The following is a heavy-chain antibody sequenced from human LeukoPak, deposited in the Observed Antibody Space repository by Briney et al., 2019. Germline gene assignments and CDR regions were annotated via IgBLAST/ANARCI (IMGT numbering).Heavy chain of an antibody. J-gene: IGHJ4*02. CDR1: GFTFDDYA. CDR2: ISWNSGSI. Sequence: GGSLRLSCAASGFTFDDYAMHWVRQAPGKGLEWVSGISWNSGSIGYADSVKGRFTISRDNAKNSLYLQMNSLRAEDTALYYCAKDIQYQLLYSFDYWGQGTLVTVSS. V-gene: IGHV3-9*01. D-gene: IGHD2-2*02. CDR3: AKDIQYQLLYSFDY.